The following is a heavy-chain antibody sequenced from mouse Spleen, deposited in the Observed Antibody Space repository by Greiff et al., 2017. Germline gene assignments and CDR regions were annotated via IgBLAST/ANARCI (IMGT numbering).Heavy chain of an antibody. CDR2: IYPGSGNT. Sequence: QVQLKESGAELVRPGASVKLSCKASGYTFTDYYINWVKQRPGQGLEWIARIYPGSGNTYYNEKFKGKATLTAEKSSSTAYMQLSSLTSEDSAVYFCARDYGYDLYAMDYWGQGTSVTVSS. J-gene: IGHJ4*01. CDR3: ARDYGYDLYAMDY. V-gene: IGHV1-76*01. CDR1: GYTFTDYY. D-gene: IGHD2-2*01.